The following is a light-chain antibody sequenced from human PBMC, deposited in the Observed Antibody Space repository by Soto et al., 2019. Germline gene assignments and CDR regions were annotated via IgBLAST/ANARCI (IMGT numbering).Light chain of an antibody. CDR1: NSNIGANYD. V-gene: IGLV1-40*01. CDR2: DNS. CDR3: QSYDSSLGVVV. J-gene: IGLJ2*01. Sequence: QAVVTQPPSESGAPGQRVTISCTGSNSNIGANYDVYWYQQLPGTAPKLLISDNSDRPSEVPDRFSGSKSGTSASLAITGLQAEDEADYYCQSYDSSLGVVVFGGGTKLTVL.